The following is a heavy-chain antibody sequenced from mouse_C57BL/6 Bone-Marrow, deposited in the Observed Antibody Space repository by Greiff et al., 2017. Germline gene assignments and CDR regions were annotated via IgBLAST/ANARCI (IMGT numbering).Heavy chain of an antibody. CDR1: GYTFTGYW. V-gene: IGHV1-9*01. J-gene: IGHJ3*01. CDR2: ILPGSGST. Sequence: VQLQQSGAELMKPGASVKLSCKATGYTFTGYWIEWVKQRPGHGLEWIGEILPGSGSTKSNEKFKGKATFTADTSANTAYMQLTSLTTKDSAIYYYASIYYDYYWGQGTLVTVSA. CDR3: ASIYYDYY. D-gene: IGHD2-4*01.